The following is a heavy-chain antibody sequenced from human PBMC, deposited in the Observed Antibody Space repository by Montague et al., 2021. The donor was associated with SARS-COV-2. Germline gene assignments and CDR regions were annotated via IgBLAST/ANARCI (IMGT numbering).Heavy chain of an antibody. CDR2: TYFRSKWYN. D-gene: IGHD6-13*01. J-gene: IGHJ4*02. CDR1: GDSVSTHNTT. V-gene: IGHV6-1*01. Sequence: CAISGDSVSTHNTTWNWVRQSPSGDLEWLGRTYFRSKWYNDYAVSLNRRTSINPDTSKNQFSLQLKSVTPKDTAIYFCGRVFAPAGTFDFWGQGTLVTVSS. CDR3: GRVFAPAGTFDF.